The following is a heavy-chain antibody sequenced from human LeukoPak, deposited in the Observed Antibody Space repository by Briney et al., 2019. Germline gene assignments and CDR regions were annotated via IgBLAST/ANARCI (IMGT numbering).Heavy chain of an antibody. J-gene: IGHJ4*02. D-gene: IGHD3-10*01. CDR2: FYWNDDK. Sequence: SGPTLVNPTQTLTLTCTFSGFSLTTSGVGVGWIRQPPGKALEWLALFYWNDDKGYSPSLESRLTITKDTSKNQVVLTMTNMDPVDTATYYCARARYCYRSKSYFATFDYWGQGTLVTVSS. CDR3: ARARYCYRSKSYFATFDY. CDR1: GFSLTTSGVG. V-gene: IGHV2-5*01.